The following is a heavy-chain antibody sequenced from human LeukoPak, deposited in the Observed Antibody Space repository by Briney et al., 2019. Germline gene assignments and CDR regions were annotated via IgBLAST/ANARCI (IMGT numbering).Heavy chain of an antibody. D-gene: IGHD2-2*01. CDR1: GFTFSSYG. CDR2: ISSSSSYI. J-gene: IGHJ3*02. Sequence: GGSLRLSCAASGFTFSSYGMNWVRQAPGKGLEWVSSISSSSSYIYYADSVKGRFTISRDNAKNSLYLQMNSLRAEDTAVYYCARDAGQLLQRGAFDIWGQGTMVTVSS. V-gene: IGHV3-21*01. CDR3: ARDAGQLLQRGAFDI.